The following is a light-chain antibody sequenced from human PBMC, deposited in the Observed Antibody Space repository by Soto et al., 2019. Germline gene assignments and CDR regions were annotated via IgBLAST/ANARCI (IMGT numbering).Light chain of an antibody. J-gene: IGKJ1*01. CDR2: ATS. CDR3: QQSYDMPPT. Sequence: DIQMTQSPSTLPASAGERVTITCRASETVSKSLNWYRQRPGRAPELLVYATSHLQNGVPSRFSGSGSGTAFTLAISSLQPEDFATYYCQQSYDMPPTFGQGTKVDIK. V-gene: IGKV1-39*01. CDR1: ETVSKS.